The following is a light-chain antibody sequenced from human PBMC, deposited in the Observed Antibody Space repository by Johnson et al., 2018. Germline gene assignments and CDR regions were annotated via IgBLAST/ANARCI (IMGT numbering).Light chain of an antibody. CDR3: GTWHSSLSAGNC. CDR2: ENN. Sequence: QSVLTQPPSVSAAPGQKVTISCSGSSSNIGNNYVSWYQQLPGTAPKLLIYENNKRPSGIPDRFSGSKSGTSATLGITGLQTGDEADYYCGTWHSSLSAGNCFGTGTQVTVL. CDR1: SSNIGNNY. V-gene: IGLV1-51*02. J-gene: IGLJ1*01.